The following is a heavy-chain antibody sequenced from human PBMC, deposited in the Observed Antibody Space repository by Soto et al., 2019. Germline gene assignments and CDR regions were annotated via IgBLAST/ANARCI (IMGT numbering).Heavy chain of an antibody. Sequence: QVQLVQSGAEVKKPGASVKVSCKASGYTFTGYYMHWVRQAPGQGLEWMGWINPKSGGTNYAQKFQGWVTMTRDTSISTAYMELSRLRSDDTAVYYCARNYCSSTSCYSGFDYWGQGTLVTVSS. J-gene: IGHJ4*02. D-gene: IGHD2-2*01. CDR2: INPKSGGT. V-gene: IGHV1-2*04. CDR1: GYTFTGYY. CDR3: ARNYCSSTSCYSGFDY.